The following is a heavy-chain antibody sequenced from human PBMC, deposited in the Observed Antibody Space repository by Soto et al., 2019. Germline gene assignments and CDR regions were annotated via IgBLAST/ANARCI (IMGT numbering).Heavy chain of an antibody. V-gene: IGHV4-59*01. CDR2: IYYSGST. J-gene: IGHJ4*02. CDR3: ARGGCSGGSCYGY. Sequence: SETLSLTCTASGGSISSYYWSWIRQPPGKGLEWIGYIYYSGSTNYNPSLKSRVTISVDTSKNQFSLKLSSVTAADTAVYYCARGGCSGGSCYGYWGQGTLVTVSS. CDR1: GGSISSYY. D-gene: IGHD2-15*01.